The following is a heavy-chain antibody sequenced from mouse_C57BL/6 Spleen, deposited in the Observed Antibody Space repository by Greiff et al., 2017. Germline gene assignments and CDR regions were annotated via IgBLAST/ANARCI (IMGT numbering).Heavy chain of an antibody. V-gene: IGHV1-82*01. CDR2: IYPGDGDT. J-gene: IGHJ3*01. Sequence: VQRVESGPELVKPGASVKISCKASGYAFSSSWMNWVKQRPGKGLEWIGRIYPGDGDTNYNGKFKGKATLTADKSSSTAYMQLSSLTSEDSAVYFCAREEICSYWGQGTLVTVSA. CDR3: AREEICSY. D-gene: IGHD6-5*01. CDR1: GYAFSSSW.